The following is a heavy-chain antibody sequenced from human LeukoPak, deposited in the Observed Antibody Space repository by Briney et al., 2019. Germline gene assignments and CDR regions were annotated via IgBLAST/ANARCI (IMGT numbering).Heavy chain of an antibody. V-gene: IGHV4-59*08. Sequence: SETLSLTCTVSGGSISSYYWSWIRQPPGKGLEWIGYIYCSGSTNYNPSLKSRVTISVDTSKNQFSLKLSSVTAADTAVYYCARSLRSRTIDYWGQGTLVTVSS. CDR1: GGSISSYY. CDR3: ARSLRSRTIDY. J-gene: IGHJ4*02. D-gene: IGHD1-14*01. CDR2: IYCSGST.